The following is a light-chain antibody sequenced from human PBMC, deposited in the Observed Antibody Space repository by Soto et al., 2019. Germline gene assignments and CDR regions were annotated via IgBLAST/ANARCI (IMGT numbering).Light chain of an antibody. CDR2: GAF. Sequence: EIVMTQSPATLSVSPGERATLSCRASQSVGSNLAWYQQKPGQAPRLLIYGAFTRATGIPARFSGSGSGTEFTLTISSLQSEDFAVYYCQQYNNWAAYTFGQGTRLEIK. J-gene: IGKJ2*01. CDR3: QQYNNWAAYT. CDR1: QSVGSN. V-gene: IGKV3-15*01.